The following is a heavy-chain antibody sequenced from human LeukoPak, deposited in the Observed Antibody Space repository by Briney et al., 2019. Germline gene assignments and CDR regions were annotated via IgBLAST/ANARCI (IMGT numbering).Heavy chain of an antibody. D-gene: IGHD5-24*01. CDR2: ISSSSSYI. CDR3: ARDLMAIFTS. CDR1: GFTFSSYS. V-gene: IGHV3-21*01. Sequence: GGSLRLSCAASGFTFSSYSMTWVRQAPGKGLEWVSSISSSSSYIYYADSVKGRFTISRDNAKNSLYLQMNSLRAEDTAVYYCARDLMAIFTSWGQGTLVTVSS. J-gene: IGHJ4*02.